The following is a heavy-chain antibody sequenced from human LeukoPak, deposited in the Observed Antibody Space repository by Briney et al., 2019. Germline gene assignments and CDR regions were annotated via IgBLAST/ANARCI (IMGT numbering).Heavy chain of an antibody. CDR1: GFTFSSYA. J-gene: IGHJ4*02. CDR3: ASDIVVVVAATFDY. CDR2: ISYDGSNK. V-gene: IGHV3-30-3*01. Sequence: GGSLRLSCAASGFTFSSYAMSWVRQAPGKGLEWVAVISYDGSNKYYADSVKGRFTISRDNSKNTLYLQMNSLRAEDTAVYYCASDIVVVVAATFDYWGQGTLVTVSS. D-gene: IGHD2-15*01.